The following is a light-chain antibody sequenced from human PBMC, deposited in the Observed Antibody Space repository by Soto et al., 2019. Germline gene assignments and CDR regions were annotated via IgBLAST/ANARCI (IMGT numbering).Light chain of an antibody. CDR3: QQRGNWPIT. J-gene: IGKJ5*01. Sequence: EIVLTQSPATLSLSPGGRATLSCRASQSVSSYLGWYQQKPGQPPRLLIYDASNRATGIPGRFSGSGSGTDFTLTITSLEPEDFAVYYCQQRGNWPITFGQGTRLEIK. CDR2: DAS. CDR1: QSVSSY. V-gene: IGKV3-11*01.